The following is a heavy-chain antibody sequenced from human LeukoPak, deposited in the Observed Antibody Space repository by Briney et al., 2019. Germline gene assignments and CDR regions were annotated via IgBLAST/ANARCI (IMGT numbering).Heavy chain of an antibody. CDR3: ARVYYGSGSYRSSPEYFQH. J-gene: IGHJ1*01. CDR1: GYTFTSYD. V-gene: IGHV1-8*01. D-gene: IGHD3-10*01. Sequence: WASVKVSCKASGYTFTSYDINWVRQATGQGLEWMGWMNPNSGNTGYAQKFQGRVTMTRNTSISTAYMELSSLRSEDTAVYYCARVYYGSGSYRSSPEYFQHWGQGTLVTVSS. CDR2: MNPNSGNT.